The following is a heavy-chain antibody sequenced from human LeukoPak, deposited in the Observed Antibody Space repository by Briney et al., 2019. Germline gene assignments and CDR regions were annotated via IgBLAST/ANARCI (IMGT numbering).Heavy chain of an antibody. Sequence: GASVKVSCTASGDTFSTYAMNWVRQAPGQGLEWMGGIIPIFGTANYAQKFQGRLTITADESTSTAYMDLRSLRSDDTAVYYCARVELGYCSGGSCYSFFAYYYYYMDVWGKGTTVTVSS. CDR1: GDTFSTYA. V-gene: IGHV1-69*13. CDR2: IIPIFGTA. CDR3: ARVELGYCSGGSCYSFFAYYYYYMDV. J-gene: IGHJ6*03. D-gene: IGHD2-15*01.